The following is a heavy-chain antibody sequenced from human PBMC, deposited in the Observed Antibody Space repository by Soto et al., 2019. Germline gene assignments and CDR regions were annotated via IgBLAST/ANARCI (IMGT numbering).Heavy chain of an antibody. V-gene: IGHV3-30-3*01. D-gene: IGHD6-6*01. CDR1: GFTFSSYA. J-gene: IGHJ4*02. CDR3: ARGPLGLGSSFY. CDR2: ISYDGSNK. Sequence: QVQLVESGGGVVQPGRSLRLSCAASGFTFSSYAMHWVRQAPGKGLEWVAVISYDGSNKYYADSVKGRFTISRDNSKNTLYLQMNSLRAEDTAVYYCARGPLGLGSSFYWGQGTLVPVSS.